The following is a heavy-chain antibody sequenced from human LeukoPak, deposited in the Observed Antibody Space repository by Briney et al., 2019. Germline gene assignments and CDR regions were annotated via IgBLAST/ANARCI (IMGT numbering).Heavy chain of an antibody. V-gene: IGHV3-21*01. CDR3: ARDDIVVVPAAPIDY. Sequence: GGSLRLSCAASGFTFSSYSMNWVRQAPGKGLEWVSSISSSSSYIYYADSVKGRFTISRDNAKNSLYLQMNSLRAEDTAVYYCARDDIVVVPAAPIDYWGQGTLVTVSS. CDR2: ISSSSSYI. J-gene: IGHJ4*02. CDR1: GFTFSSYS. D-gene: IGHD2-2*01.